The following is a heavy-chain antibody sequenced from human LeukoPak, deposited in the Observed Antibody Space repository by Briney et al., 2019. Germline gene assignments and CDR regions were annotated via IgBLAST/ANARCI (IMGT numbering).Heavy chain of an antibody. CDR3: ARDLQPFYYYYGMDV. Sequence: GGSLRLSCAASVLTFSSYFMYWVRQAPCKGLEWVAVISYDGSNKYYADSVKGRFTISRDNSKNTLYLRMNSLRAEDTAVYYCARDLQPFYYYYGMDVWGQGTTVTVSS. D-gene: IGHD1-1*01. J-gene: IGHJ6*02. CDR2: ISYDGSNK. V-gene: IGHV3-30-3*01. CDR1: VLTFSSYF.